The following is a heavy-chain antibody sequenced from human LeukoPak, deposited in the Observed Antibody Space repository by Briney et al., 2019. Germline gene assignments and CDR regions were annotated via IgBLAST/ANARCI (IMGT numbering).Heavy chain of an antibody. J-gene: IGHJ3*02. V-gene: IGHV4-59*08. Sequence: SETLSLTCTVSGGSISSYYWSWIRQPPGKGLEWIGYIYYSGSTNYNPSLKSRVTISVDTSKNQFSLKLSSVTAADTAAYYCARVCYSGAFDIWGQGKMVTVSS. CDR2: IYYSGST. CDR3: ARVCYSGAFDI. CDR1: GGSISSYY. D-gene: IGHD2-21*02.